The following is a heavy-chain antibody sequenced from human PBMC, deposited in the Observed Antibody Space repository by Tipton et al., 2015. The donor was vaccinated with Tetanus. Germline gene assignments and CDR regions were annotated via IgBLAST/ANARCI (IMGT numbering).Heavy chain of an antibody. J-gene: IGHJ4*02. D-gene: IGHD2-21*02. Sequence: SLRLSCAASGFTFSTYSMNWVRQAPGKGLEWVSSIHSSSSYIYYADSVRGRFTISRDNAKNSLYLQMISLRAEDTAVYSCARGMAEASNCGGDCYSDYWGQGTLVTVSS. CDR2: IHSSSSYI. CDR3: ARGMAEASNCGGDCYSDY. V-gene: IGHV3-21*01. CDR1: GFTFSTYS.